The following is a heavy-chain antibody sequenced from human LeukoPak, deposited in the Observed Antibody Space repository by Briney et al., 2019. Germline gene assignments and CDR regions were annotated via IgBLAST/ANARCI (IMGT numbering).Heavy chain of an antibody. D-gene: IGHD1-1*01. CDR3: ARALCNWNDVGNDY. CDR1: GYTFTDYY. V-gene: IGHV1-2*02. CDR2: INPNSGGT. J-gene: IGHJ4*02. Sequence: ASVKVSCKASGYTFTDYYMHWVRQAPGQGLEWMGRINPNSGGTNYAQKFQDRVTMTRDTSISTAYMELSTLRSDDTAVYYCARALCNWNDVGNDYWGQGTLVTASS.